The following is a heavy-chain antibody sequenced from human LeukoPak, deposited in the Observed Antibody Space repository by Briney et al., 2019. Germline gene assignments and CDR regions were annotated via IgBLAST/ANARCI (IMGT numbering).Heavy chain of an antibody. Sequence: GGSLRLSCAASGFTFSSYAMSWVRQAPGKGLEWVSAISGSGGSTYYADSVKGRFTISRDNSKNTPYLQMNSLRAEDTAVYYCAKDRHSSSWYFDYWGQGTLVTVSS. D-gene: IGHD6-13*01. CDR1: GFTFSSYA. J-gene: IGHJ4*02. V-gene: IGHV3-23*01. CDR2: ISGSGGST. CDR3: AKDRHSSSWYFDY.